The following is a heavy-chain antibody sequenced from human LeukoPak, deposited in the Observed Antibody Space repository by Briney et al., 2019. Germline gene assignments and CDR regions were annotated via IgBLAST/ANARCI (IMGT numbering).Heavy chain of an antibody. V-gene: IGHV3-30*18. J-gene: IGHJ6*02. Sequence: GGSLRLSCAASGFTFSSYGMHWVRQAPGRGLEWVAAISLDGSNKYYADSVKGRFTISRDNSKNTLYLQMNSLRAEDTAVYYCAKGDCSSTSCYSLDVWGQGTTVTVSS. D-gene: IGHD2-2*02. CDR2: ISLDGSNK. CDR3: AKGDCSSTSCYSLDV. CDR1: GFTFSSYG.